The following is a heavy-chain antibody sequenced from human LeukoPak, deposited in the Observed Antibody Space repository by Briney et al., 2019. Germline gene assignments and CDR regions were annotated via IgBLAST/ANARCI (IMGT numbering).Heavy chain of an antibody. CDR3: ARVARCTSCFDVDY. CDR1: GHSITSAYY. CDR2: FFLKGST. V-gene: IGHV4-38-2*02. J-gene: IGHJ4*02. D-gene: IGHD2-2*01. Sequence: SETLSLTCTVSGHSITSAYYWGWIRQPPGKGLEWIGSFFLKGSTYYNPSPKSRVTISVDTSKNQFSLTLSSVTAADTAVYYCARVARCTSCFDVDYWGQGTLVTVSS.